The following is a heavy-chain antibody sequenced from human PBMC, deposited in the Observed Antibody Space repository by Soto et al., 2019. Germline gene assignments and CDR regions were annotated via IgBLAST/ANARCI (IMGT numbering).Heavy chain of an antibody. V-gene: IGHV5-10-1*01. CDR2: IDPSDSYT. D-gene: IGHD1-1*01. Sequence: GASLKISCKASGYSLTSYWISWVRQMPGKGLEWMGRIDPSDSYTNYSPSFQGHVTITADKSISTAYLQWSSLKASDTAMDYCARNRRADYYYYGMDVWGQGTTVTVSS. CDR1: GYSLTSYW. CDR3: ARNRRADYYYYGMDV. J-gene: IGHJ6*02.